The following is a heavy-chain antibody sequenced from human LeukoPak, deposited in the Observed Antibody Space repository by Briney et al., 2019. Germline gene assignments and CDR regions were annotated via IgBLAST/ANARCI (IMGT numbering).Heavy chain of an antibody. CDR3: AKDPDYGDYGTDNWFDP. D-gene: IGHD4-17*01. CDR1: GFTFSSYA. J-gene: IGHJ5*02. Sequence: GGSLRLSCAASGFTFSSYAMSWVRQAPGKGLEWVSAISCSGGSTYYADSVKGRFTISRDNSKNTLYLQMNSLRAEDTAVYYCAKDPDYGDYGTDNWFDPWGQGTLVTVSS. CDR2: ISCSGGST. V-gene: IGHV3-23*01.